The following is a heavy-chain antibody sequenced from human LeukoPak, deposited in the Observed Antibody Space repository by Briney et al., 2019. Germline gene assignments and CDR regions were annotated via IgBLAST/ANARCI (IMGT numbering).Heavy chain of an antibody. CDR1: GFTFSSYW. CDR2: INSDGSST. J-gene: IGHJ3*02. V-gene: IGHV3-74*01. Sequence: GGSLRLSCAASGFTFSSYWMHWVRQAPGKGLVWVSRINSDGSSTSCADSVKGRFTISRDNAKNTLYLQMNSLRAEDTAVYYCAREPTDDYGDLTDAFDIWGQGTMVTVSS. D-gene: IGHD4-17*01. CDR3: AREPTDDYGDLTDAFDI.